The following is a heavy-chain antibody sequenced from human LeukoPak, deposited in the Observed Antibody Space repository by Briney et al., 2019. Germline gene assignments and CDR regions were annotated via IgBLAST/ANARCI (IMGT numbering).Heavy chain of an antibody. D-gene: IGHD3-9*01. V-gene: IGHV3-48*03. CDR1: GFTFSSYE. J-gene: IGHJ5*02. CDR3: ARDAAYYDILTGYSNWFDP. CDR2: ISSSGSTI. Sequence: GGSLRLSCAASGFTFSSYEMNWVRQAPGKGLEWVSYISSSGSTIYYADSVKGRFTISRDNAKNSLYLQMNSLRAEDTAVYYCARDAAYYDILTGYSNWFDPWGQGTLVTVSS.